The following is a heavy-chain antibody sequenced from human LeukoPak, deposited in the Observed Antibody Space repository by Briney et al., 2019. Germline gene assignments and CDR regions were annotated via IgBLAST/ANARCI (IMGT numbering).Heavy chain of an antibody. CDR3: ARTPAVAGTHYYYGMDV. Sequence: GESLKISCKGSGYSFTSYWIGWVRQMPGKGLEWMGIIYPGDSDTRYSPSFQGQVTISADKSISTAYLQWSSLKASDTAMYYCARTPAVAGTHYYYGMDVWGQGTTVTVSS. CDR2: IYPGDSDT. CDR1: GYSFTSYW. J-gene: IGHJ6*02. V-gene: IGHV5-51*01. D-gene: IGHD6-19*01.